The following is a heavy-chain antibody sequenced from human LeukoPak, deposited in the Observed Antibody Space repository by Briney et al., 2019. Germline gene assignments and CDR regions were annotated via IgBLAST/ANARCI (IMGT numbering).Heavy chain of an antibody. CDR3: ARRPAADNWFDP. CDR2: IYYSGST. D-gene: IGHD2-2*01. CDR1: GGSISSGGYY. Sequence: ETSGTLSLTCAVSGGSISSGGYYWSWIRQHPGKGLEWIGYIYYSGSTYYNPSLKSRVTISVDTSKNQFSLKLSSVTAADTAVYYCARRPAADNWFDPWGQGTLVTVSS. J-gene: IGHJ5*02. V-gene: IGHV4-31*11.